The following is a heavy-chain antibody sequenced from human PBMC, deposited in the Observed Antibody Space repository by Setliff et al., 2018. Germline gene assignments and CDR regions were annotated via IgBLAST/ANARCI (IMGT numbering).Heavy chain of an antibody. CDR1: GASISSGTYY. D-gene: IGHD5-12*01. CDR2: IYDSGKT. V-gene: IGHV4-39*07. J-gene: IGHJ4*02. Sequence: SETLSLTCTVSGASISSGTYYWAWIRQPPGKGLEWIGTIYDSGKTYYNPSLKSRVTVSVDTSKNQFSLRLISVTAADTAVYYCARGGTFRYFDYWGQGTPVTVSS. CDR3: ARGGTFRYFDY.